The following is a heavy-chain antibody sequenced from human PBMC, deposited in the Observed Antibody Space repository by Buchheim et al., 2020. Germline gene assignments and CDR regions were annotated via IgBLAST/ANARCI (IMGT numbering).Heavy chain of an antibody. D-gene: IGHD5-24*01. V-gene: IGHV4-59*01. CDR2: VYYSGST. CDR3: ARVRRRDGYNS. J-gene: IGHJ5*02. CDR1: GGSINNYY. Sequence: QVQLQESGPGLVKPSETLALTCAVSGGSINNYYWSWIRQPPGKGLEWIGYVYYSGSTNYNPPFKSRVTMSVDTSKNQFSLKLLFVTAADTAVYYCARVRRRDGYNSWGQGTL.